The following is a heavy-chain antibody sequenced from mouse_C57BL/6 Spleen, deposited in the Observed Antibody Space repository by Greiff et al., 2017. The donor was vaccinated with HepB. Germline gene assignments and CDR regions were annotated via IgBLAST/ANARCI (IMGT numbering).Heavy chain of an antibody. CDR1: GYSITSDY. CDR2: ISYSGST. D-gene: IGHD1-1*01. Sequence: EVKLEESGPGLAKPSQTLSLTCSVTGYSITSDYWNWIRKFPGNKLEYMGYISYSGSTYYNPYIKSRISIIRDTSKNQYYLQLNTVTTEDTATYYCARGYYGSSYGYWGQGTTLTVSA. CDR3: ARGYYGSSYGY. V-gene: IGHV3-8*01. J-gene: IGHJ2*01.